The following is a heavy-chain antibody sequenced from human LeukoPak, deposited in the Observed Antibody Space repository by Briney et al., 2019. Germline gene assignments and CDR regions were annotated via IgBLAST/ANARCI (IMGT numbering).Heavy chain of an antibody. J-gene: IGHJ3*02. CDR3: AREGPLRGAFDI. CDR1: GYTFTSYG. Sequence: GASVKVSCKASGYTFTSYGISWVRQASGQGLEWMGWISAYTGNTKYAQKLQGRVTMTTDTSTSTAYMELRSLRSDDTAVYHCAREGPLRGAFDIWGQGTIVTVSS. CDR2: ISAYTGNT. V-gene: IGHV1-18*01.